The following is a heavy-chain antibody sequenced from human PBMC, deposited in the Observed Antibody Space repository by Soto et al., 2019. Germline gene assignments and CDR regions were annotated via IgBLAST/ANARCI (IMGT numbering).Heavy chain of an antibody. J-gene: IGHJ4*02. CDR1: GFIFKNYA. CDR2: ITRDGYNK. V-gene: IGHV3-30*04. D-gene: IGHD6-6*01. Sequence: GGSLRLSCAVSGFIFKNYALNWVRQAPGKGLEWVASITRDGYNKYYADSVKGRFTISRDNPKNTLSLQMTALRVEDSSVYYCTKSSGGSSSVGMDYWGPGTLVTVS. CDR3: TKSSGGSSSVGMDY.